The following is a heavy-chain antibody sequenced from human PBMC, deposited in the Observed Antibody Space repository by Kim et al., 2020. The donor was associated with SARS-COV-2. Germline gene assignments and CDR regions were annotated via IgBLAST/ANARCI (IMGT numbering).Heavy chain of an antibody. V-gene: IGHV4-34*01. D-gene: IGHD6-13*01. Sequence: LRSRVTISVDTSKNQFSLKLSSVTAAGTAVYYCARGRSSSTRYYYYYMDVWGKGTTVTVSS. CDR3: ARGRSSSTRYYYYYMDV. J-gene: IGHJ6*03.